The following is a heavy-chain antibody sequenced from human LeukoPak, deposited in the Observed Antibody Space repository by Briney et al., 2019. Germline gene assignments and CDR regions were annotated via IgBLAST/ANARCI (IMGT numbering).Heavy chain of an antibody. CDR3: ARDSGDYGGNSEYVSDFDY. J-gene: IGHJ4*02. V-gene: IGHV4-59*12. Sequence: SETLSLTCTVSGGSISSYYWSWIRQPPGKGLEWIGYIYYGGSTNYNPSLKSRVTISVDTSKNQFSLKLSSVTAADTAVYYCARDSGDYGGNSEYVSDFDYWGQGTLVTVSS. D-gene: IGHD4-23*01. CDR1: GGSISSYY. CDR2: IYYGGST.